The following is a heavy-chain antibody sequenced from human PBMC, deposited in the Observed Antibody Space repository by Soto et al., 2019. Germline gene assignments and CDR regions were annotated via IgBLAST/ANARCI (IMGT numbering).Heavy chain of an antibody. CDR2: ISAFNHKA. CDR3: ARQHNDLWTDSPDFDY. D-gene: IGHD3-9*01. Sequence: QVQLVQSGGEVKKPGASVTVSCKASGYNYNTYGVTWVRQAPGPGIEGMGWISAFNHKANYAPNIQDRVTMTIDTSTNTAHMEMRSLRPDDTAVYYCARQHNDLWTDSPDFDYWGQGTLVTVSA. J-gene: IGHJ4*02. V-gene: IGHV1-18*04. CDR1: GYNYNTYG.